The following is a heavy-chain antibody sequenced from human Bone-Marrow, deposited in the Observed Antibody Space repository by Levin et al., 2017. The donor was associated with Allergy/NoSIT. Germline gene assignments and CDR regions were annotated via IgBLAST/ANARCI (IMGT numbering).Heavy chain of an antibody. D-gene: IGHD3-10*01. J-gene: IGHJ4*02. CDR1: GFTFSDYS. CDR2: IRSKAYRETT. CDR3: ARDSPFLRFGELGDY. Sequence: GESLKISCTASGFTFSDYSVSWFRQAPGKGLEWVGIIRSKAYRETTEYAASVKGRFAISRDDSKSIAYLHMNSLQIEDTAVYYCARDSPFLRFGELGDYWGQGTRVTVSS. V-gene: IGHV3-49*03.